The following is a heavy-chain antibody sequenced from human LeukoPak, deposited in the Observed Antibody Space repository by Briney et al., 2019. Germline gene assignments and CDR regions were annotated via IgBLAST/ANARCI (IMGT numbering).Heavy chain of an antibody. D-gene: IGHD3-10*01. J-gene: IGHJ6*03. CDR2: VIPIFGTA. CDR1: GGTFSSYA. V-gene: IGHV1-69*06. Sequence: PRASVKVSCKASGGTFSSYAISWVRQAPGQGLEWMGGVIPIFGTANYAQKFQGRVTITADKSTSTAYMELSSLRSEDTAVYYCARAFFGELLYRYYYYYMDVWGKGTTVTVSS. CDR3: ARAFFGELLYRYYYYYMDV.